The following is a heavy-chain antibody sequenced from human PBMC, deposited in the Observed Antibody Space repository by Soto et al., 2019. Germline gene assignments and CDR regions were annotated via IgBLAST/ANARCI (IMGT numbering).Heavy chain of an antibody. Sequence: ASVKVSCKASGYTFTSYDMHWVRQAPGQRLEWMGWINAGNGNTKYSQKFQGRVTITRDTSASKAYMELSSLRSEDTAVYYRARDKVTGVLDYSGQGTPVTVSS. CDR3: ARDKVTGVLDY. CDR1: GYTFTSYD. CDR2: INAGNGNT. V-gene: IGHV1-3*01. J-gene: IGHJ4*02. D-gene: IGHD1-20*01.